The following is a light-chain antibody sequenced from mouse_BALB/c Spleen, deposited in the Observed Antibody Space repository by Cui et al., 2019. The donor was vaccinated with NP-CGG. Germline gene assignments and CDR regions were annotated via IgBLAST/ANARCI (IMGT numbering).Light chain of an antibody. CDR2: GTN. J-gene: IGLJ1*01. V-gene: IGLV1*01. CDR3: ALWYSNHWV. CDR1: IGPVTTSNY. Sequence: QAVVTQESALTTSPGETVTLTCRSSIGPVTTSNYANWVREIPDHLFTGLIGGTNNRAPGVPARFSGSLIGDKAALTITGAQTEDEAIYFCALWYSNHWVFGGGTKLTVL.